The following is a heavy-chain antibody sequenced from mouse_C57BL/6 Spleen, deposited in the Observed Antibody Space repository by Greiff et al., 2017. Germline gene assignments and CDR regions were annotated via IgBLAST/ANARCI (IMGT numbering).Heavy chain of an antibody. Sequence: VQLQQSGAELVRPGASVTLSCKASGYTFTDYEMHWVKQTPVHGLEWIGAIDPETGGTAYNQKFKGKAILTADKSSSTAYMERRSLTSEDSAVYYCTRGGRVYFGYWGQGTTLSVSS. CDR2: IDPETGGT. CDR3: TRGGRVYFGY. CDR1: GYTFTDYE. J-gene: IGHJ2*01. D-gene: IGHD3-3*01. V-gene: IGHV1-15*01.